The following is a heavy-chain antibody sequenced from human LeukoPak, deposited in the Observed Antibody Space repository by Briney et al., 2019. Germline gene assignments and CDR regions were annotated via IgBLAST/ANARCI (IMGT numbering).Heavy chain of an antibody. CDR2: INHSGST. CDR1: GGSFSGYY. Sequence: SETLSLTCAVYGGSFSGYYWSWMRQPPGKGLEWIGEINHSGSTNYNPSLKSRVTISVDTSKNQFSLKLSSVTAADTAVYYCARAGYDYVWGSYRQGNWFDPWGQGTLVTVSS. J-gene: IGHJ5*02. V-gene: IGHV4-34*01. D-gene: IGHD3-16*02. CDR3: ARAGYDYVWGSYRQGNWFDP.